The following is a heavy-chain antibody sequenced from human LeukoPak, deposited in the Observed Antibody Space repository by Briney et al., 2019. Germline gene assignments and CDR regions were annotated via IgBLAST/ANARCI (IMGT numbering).Heavy chain of an antibody. J-gene: IGHJ3*02. CDR3: ARDELRSGAFDI. CDR2: ISSSGSAI. CDR1: GFTFSSYE. D-gene: IGHD4-17*01. V-gene: IGHV3-48*03. Sequence: PGGSQRLSCAASGFTFSSYEMNWVHQAPGKGLEWVSYISSSGSAIYFADSVKGRFTISRDNAKNSLYLQMNSLRAEDTALYYCARDELRSGAFDIWGQGTMVIVSS.